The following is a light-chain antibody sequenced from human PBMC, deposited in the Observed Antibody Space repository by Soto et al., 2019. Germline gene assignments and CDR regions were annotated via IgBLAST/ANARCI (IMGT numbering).Light chain of an antibody. CDR1: SSDVGGYNY. V-gene: IGLV2-8*01. CDR2: EVS. J-gene: IGLJ2*01. CDR3: SSYAGSNNLPHVV. Sequence: QSALTQPPSASGSPGQSVTISCTGTSSDVGGYNYVSWYQQHPGKAPKLMIYEVSKRPSGVPDRFSGSKSGNTASLTVSGLQAEDEADYYCSSYAGSNNLPHVVVGGGTKVTVL.